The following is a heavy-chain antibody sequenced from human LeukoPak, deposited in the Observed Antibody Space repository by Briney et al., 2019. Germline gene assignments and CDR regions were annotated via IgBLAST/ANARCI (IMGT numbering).Heavy chain of an antibody. J-gene: IGHJ3*02. CDR3: ARAGIWDYDDTSGYHNGAFDI. CDR2: INPNTGGT. D-gene: IGHD3-22*01. V-gene: IGHV1-2*02. CDR1: GYTFTDYY. Sequence: ASVKVSCTASGYTFTDYYMHWVRQAPGQGLEWMGWINPNTGGTNYAQKFQGRVTMTRDTSISTAYMELSRLGSGDTAVYYCARAGIWDYDDTSGYHNGAFDIWGQGTMVTVSS.